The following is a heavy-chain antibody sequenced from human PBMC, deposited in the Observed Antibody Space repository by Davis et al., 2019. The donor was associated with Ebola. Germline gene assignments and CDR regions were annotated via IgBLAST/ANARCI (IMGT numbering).Heavy chain of an antibody. Sequence: GESLKISCADSVITFSSYAMTWVRQAPGKGLEWVSAISGSGGTTYYAGSVKGRFTVSRDNSKKTMYLQMNSLRAEDTAVYYCARGSGWYREYYFDYWGQGTLVTVSS. V-gene: IGHV3-23*01. CDR1: VITFSSYA. CDR2: ISGSGGTT. CDR3: ARGSGWYREYYFDY. J-gene: IGHJ4*02. D-gene: IGHD6-19*01.